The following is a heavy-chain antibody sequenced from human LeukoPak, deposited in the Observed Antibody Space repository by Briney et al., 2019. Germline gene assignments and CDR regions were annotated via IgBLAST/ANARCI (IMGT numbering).Heavy chain of an antibody. CDR1: GFTFSSYS. J-gene: IGHJ3*02. Sequence: TGGSLRLPCAASGFTFSSYSMNWVRQAPGKGLEWVSYISSSSSTIYYADSVKGRFTISRDNAKNSLYLQMNSLRAEDTAVYYCARDWGIAVAGTVAFDIWGQGTMVTVSS. D-gene: IGHD6-19*01. V-gene: IGHV3-48*01. CDR3: ARDWGIAVAGTVAFDI. CDR2: ISSSSSTI.